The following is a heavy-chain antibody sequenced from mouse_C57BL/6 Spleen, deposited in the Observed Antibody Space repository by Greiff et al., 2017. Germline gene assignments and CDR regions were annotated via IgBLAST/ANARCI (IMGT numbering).Heavy chain of an antibody. CDR3: ARDGYYDY. D-gene: IGHD2-3*01. Sequence: EVQLVESGGGLVKPGGSLKLSCAASGFTFSSYAMSWVRQTPEKRLEWVATISDGGSYTYYPDNVKGRFTISRDNAKNNRYLQMSHLKSEDTAMYYCARDGYYDYWGQGTTLTVSS. CDR2: ISDGGSYT. CDR1: GFTFSSYA. J-gene: IGHJ2*01. V-gene: IGHV5-4*01.